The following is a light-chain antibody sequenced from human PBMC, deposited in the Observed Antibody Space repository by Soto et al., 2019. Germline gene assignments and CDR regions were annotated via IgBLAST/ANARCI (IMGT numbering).Light chain of an antibody. CDR3: NSQTTSGIRV. J-gene: IGLJ1*01. Sequence: QSALTQPASVSGSPGQSITISCTVTSTDVGDSNHVSWYQHHPGKAPKLIIYEVSYRPSGVSNRFSGSKSAYTASLTISGLQAEDEADYYCNSQTTSGIRVFGTGTKVTLL. CDR2: EVS. V-gene: IGLV2-14*01. CDR1: STDVGDSNH.